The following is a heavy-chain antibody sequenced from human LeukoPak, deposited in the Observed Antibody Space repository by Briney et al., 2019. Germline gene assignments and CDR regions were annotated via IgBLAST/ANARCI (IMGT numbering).Heavy chain of an antibody. CDR3: ARVRATFSTHFDN. CDR1: GFTFSSYW. J-gene: IGHJ4*02. Sequence: GGSLRLSCAASGFTFSSYWMHWVRQAPGKGLMWVSRINSDGSITNYADSVKGRFTISRDNAKNTLYVQMNSLRAEDTAVYYCARVRATFSTHFDNWGQGTLVTVSS. CDR2: INSDGSIT. D-gene: IGHD5-12*01. V-gene: IGHV3-74*01.